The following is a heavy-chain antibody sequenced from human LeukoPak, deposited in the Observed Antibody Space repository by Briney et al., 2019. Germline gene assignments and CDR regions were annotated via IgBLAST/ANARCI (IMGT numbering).Heavy chain of an antibody. D-gene: IGHD3-10*01. J-gene: IGHJ2*01. Sequence: PSQTLSLTCTVSGGSISSGGYYWSWIRQHPGKGLEWIGYIYYSGSTYYNPSLKSRVTISVDTSKNQFSLKLSSVTAADTAVYYCARDRPGFDWYFDLWGRGTLVTVSS. CDR3: ARDRPGFDWYFDL. CDR1: GGSISSGGYY. CDR2: IYYSGST. V-gene: IGHV4-31*03.